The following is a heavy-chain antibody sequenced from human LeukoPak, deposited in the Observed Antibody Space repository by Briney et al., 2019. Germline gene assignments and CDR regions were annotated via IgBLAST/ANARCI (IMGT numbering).Heavy chain of an antibody. CDR1: GFTVSSNY. V-gene: IGHV3-66*01. Sequence: PGGSLRLSCAASGFTVSSNYMSWVRQAPGKGLEWVSVIYSGGSTYYADSVKGRFTISRDNSKNTLYLQMKSLRAEDTAVYYCARDRSYDILTGYSHNWFDPWSQGTLVTVSS. D-gene: IGHD3-9*01. CDR3: ARDRSYDILTGYSHNWFDP. CDR2: IYSGGST. J-gene: IGHJ5*02.